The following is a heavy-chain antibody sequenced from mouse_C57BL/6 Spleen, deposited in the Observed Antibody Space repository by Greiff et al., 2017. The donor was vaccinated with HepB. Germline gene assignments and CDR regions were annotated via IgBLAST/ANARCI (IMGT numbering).Heavy chain of an antibody. CDR3: ARGDYDRSGFAY. V-gene: IGHV1-82*01. J-gene: IGHJ3*01. CDR1: GYAFSSSW. CDR2: IYPGDGDT. Sequence: VQLQQSGPELVKPGASVKISCKASGYAFSSSWMNWVKQGPGKGLEWIGRIYPGDGDTNYKGKFKGKATLTADKSSSTDYMQLSSLTSEDSAVYFCARGDYDRSGFAYWGQGTLVTVSA. D-gene: IGHD2-4*01.